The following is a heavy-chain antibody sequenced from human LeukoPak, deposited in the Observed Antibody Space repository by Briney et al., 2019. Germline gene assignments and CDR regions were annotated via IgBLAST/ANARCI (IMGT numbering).Heavy chain of an antibody. J-gene: IGHJ3*02. CDR1: GYTFTSYA. D-gene: IGHD3-22*01. V-gene: IGHV1-3*01. CDR3: ATSYYYDSSGHDAFDI. CDR2: INAGNGNT. Sequence: ASVKVSCKASGYTFTSYAMHWVRQAPGQRLEWMGWINAGNGNTKYSQKFQGRVTITRDTSASIAYMELSSLRSEDTAVYYCATSYYYDSSGHDAFDIWGQGTMVTVSS.